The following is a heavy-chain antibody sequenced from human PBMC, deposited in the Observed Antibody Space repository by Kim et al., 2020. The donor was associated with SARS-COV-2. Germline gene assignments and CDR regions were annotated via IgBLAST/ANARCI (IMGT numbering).Heavy chain of an antibody. CDR2: IWYDGSNK. CDR1: GFTFSSYG. Sequence: GGSLRLSCAASGFTFSSYGMHWVRQVPGKGLEWVAVIWYDGSNKYYADSVKGRFIISRDNSKNKLYLQMNSLRAEDTAVYYCAKGSLWFGEWDAFDIWGQGTMATVSS. CDR3: AKGSLWFGEWDAFDI. V-gene: IGHV3-33*06. D-gene: IGHD3-10*01. J-gene: IGHJ3*02.